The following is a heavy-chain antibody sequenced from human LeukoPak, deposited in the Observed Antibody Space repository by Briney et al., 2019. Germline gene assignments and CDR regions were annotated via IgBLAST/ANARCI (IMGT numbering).Heavy chain of an antibody. Sequence: ASVTVSFKASGYTFTIYGISWVRQAPGQGLEWMGWISAYNGNTNYAQKLQGRVTMTTDTSTSTAYMELSSLRSDDTAVYYCATEYCAGGSCYSGYFFDYWGQGTPVTVTS. J-gene: IGHJ4*02. V-gene: IGHV1-18*01. CDR3: ATEYCAGGSCYSGYFFDY. D-gene: IGHD2-15*01. CDR2: ISAYNGNT. CDR1: GYTFTIYG.